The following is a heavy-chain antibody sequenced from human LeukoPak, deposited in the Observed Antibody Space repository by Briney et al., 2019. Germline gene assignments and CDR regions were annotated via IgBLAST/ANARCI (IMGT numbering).Heavy chain of an antibody. D-gene: IGHD3-9*01. CDR2: IYHSGIT. CDR1: GYSIRSGFY. Sequence: SETLSLTCTVSGYSIRSGFYWGWIRQPPGKGLEWIGNIYHSGITYYTPSLKSRVTISVDTSKNQFYLKLSSVTAADTAVYYCARAVGYFDWLPLFDYWGHGTLVTVSS. V-gene: IGHV4-38-2*02. J-gene: IGHJ4*01. CDR3: ARAVGYFDWLPLFDY.